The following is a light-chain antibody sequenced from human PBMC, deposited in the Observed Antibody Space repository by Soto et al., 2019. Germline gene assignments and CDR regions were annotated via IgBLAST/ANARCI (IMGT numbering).Light chain of an antibody. Sequence: EIVLTQSPATLSLSPGERAPLSCRASQSVSSYLAWYQQKPGQAPRLLIYDASNRATGTPVRFSGSGSGTDFTLTISSLQPDDFASYCCQQYISYPWTFGQGTKVDIK. J-gene: IGKJ1*01. V-gene: IGKV3-11*01. CDR2: DAS. CDR3: QQYISYPWT. CDR1: QSVSSY.